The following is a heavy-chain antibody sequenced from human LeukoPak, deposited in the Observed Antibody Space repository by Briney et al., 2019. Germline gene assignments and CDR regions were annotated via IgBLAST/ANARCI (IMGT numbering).Heavy chain of an antibody. V-gene: IGHV3-64D*09. D-gene: IGHD3-10*01. CDR1: GFTLSTSA. J-gene: IGHJ5*02. CDR2: ISSNGGST. Sequence: GGSLRLSCSASGFTLSTSAMHWVRQAPGKGLEYVSAISSNGGSTYYADSVKGRFTISRDNSKNTLHLQMSSLRAEDTAVYYCVGVRWFGGSNWFDPWGQGTLVTVSS. CDR3: VGVRWFGGSNWFDP.